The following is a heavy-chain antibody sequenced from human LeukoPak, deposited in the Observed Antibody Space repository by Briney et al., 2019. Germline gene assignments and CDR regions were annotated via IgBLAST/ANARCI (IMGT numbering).Heavy chain of an antibody. CDR3: ANYIGNVHSYMDV. Sequence: SETLSLTYSVSGGSFYSKYWSWIRHPPGKGLEWIGYIYTSRRTNFNPSLRSRLAMSIDTSKHHFSLKVYSVTAAHTAVYYCANYIGNVHSYMDVWGKGTTVIVSS. CDR2: IYTSRRT. V-gene: IGHV4-4*09. D-gene: IGHD1-1*01. CDR1: GGSFYSKY. J-gene: IGHJ6*03.